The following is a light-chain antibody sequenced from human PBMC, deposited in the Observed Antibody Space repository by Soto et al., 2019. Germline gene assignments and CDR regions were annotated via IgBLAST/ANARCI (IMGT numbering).Light chain of an antibody. Sequence: EIVLTQSPGTLSLSPGERATLSCRASQSVFNNHIGWYQQKPGQAPRRLIFGASFRATGIPGRFSGSGSGTDFTLTISRLEPEDFAVYYCQQYGSPPQTFGQGTKVDIK. CDR3: QQYGSPPQT. CDR2: GAS. V-gene: IGKV3-20*01. CDR1: QSVFNNH. J-gene: IGKJ1*01.